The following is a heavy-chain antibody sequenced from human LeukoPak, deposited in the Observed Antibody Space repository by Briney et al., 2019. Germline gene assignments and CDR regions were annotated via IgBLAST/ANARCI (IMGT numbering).Heavy chain of an antibody. V-gene: IGHV3-30*02. J-gene: IGHJ4*02. CDR1: GFTFSSYG. CDR2: IWYDGSNK. CDR3: TTPPGCSGGSCYS. D-gene: IGHD2-15*01. Sequence: GGSLRLSCAASGFTFSSYGMHWVRQAPGKGLEWVAFIWYDGSNKYYADSVKGRFTISRDDSKNTAYLQMNSLKTEDTAVYYCTTPPGCSGGSCYSWGQGTLVTVSS.